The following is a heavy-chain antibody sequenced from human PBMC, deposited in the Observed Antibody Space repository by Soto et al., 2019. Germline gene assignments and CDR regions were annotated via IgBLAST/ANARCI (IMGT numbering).Heavy chain of an antibody. V-gene: IGHV4-59*01. CDR2: IYYDGST. CDR1: GGSISSYY. Sequence: SETLSLTCGVSGGSISSYYWNWIRQPPGKGLEWIGFIYYDGSTNYNPSLMGRVTISVDTSKNEFSLRLSSVTAADKAVYYCERLEVDNTGWVDTWGQGTLVTVSS. D-gene: IGHD3-22*01. CDR3: ERLEVDNTGWVDT. J-gene: IGHJ5*02.